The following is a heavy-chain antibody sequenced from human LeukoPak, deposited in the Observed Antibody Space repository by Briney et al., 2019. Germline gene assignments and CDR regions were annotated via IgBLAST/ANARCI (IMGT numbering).Heavy chain of an antibody. Sequence: GGSLRLSCAASGFTFSSYGMHWVRQAPGKGLEWVAFIRFDGSKKYYADSVKGRFTISRDNSKNTLYLQMNSLRAEDTSVYYCAKDGPTMVRGIIRTPQFDYWGQGTLVTVSS. V-gene: IGHV3-30*02. CDR2: IRFDGSKK. D-gene: IGHD3-10*01. J-gene: IGHJ4*02. CDR1: GFTFSSYG. CDR3: AKDGPTMVRGIIRTPQFDY.